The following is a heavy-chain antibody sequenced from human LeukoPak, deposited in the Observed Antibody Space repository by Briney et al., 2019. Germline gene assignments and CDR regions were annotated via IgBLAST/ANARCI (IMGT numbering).Heavy chain of an antibody. J-gene: IGHJ5*02. CDR3: ARSEGYSSSWYPTDP. D-gene: IGHD6-13*01. V-gene: IGHV1-69*13. CDR2: IIPIFGTA. CDR1: GGTFSSYA. Sequence: SVKVSCKASGGTFSSYAISWVRQAPGQGLEWMGGIIPIFGTANYAQKFQGRVTITADESTSTAYMELSSLRSEDTAVYYCARSEGYSSSWYPTDPWGQGTLVTVSS.